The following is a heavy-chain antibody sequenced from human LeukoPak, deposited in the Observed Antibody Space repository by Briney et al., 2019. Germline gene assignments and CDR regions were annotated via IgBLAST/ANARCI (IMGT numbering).Heavy chain of an antibody. CDR1: GFTFSSYW. CDR3: ARGQSGSYYSDYFDY. D-gene: IGHD3-10*01. V-gene: IGHV3-7*01. J-gene: IGHJ4*02. CDR2: IKPDGSEK. Sequence: GGSLRLSCAVSGFTFSSYWMSWVRQAPGKGLEWVANIKPDGSEKYNVDSVKGRFTISRDNTENSLYLQMNSLRAEDTAVYYCARGQSGSYYSDYFDYWGQGILVTVSS.